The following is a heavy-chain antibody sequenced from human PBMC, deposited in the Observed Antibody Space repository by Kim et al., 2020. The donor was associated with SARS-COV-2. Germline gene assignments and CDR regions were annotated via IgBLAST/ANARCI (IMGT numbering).Heavy chain of an antibody. CDR3: ASPDWWAALNIAARPEYFQH. D-gene: IGHD6-6*01. J-gene: IGHJ1*01. Sequence: SETLSLTCTVSGGSISSSSYYWGWIRQPPGKGLEWIGSIYYSGSTYYNPSLKSRVTISVDTSKNQFSLKLSSVTAADTAVYYCASPDWWAALNIAARPEYFQHWGQGTLVTVSS. CDR1: GGSISSSSYY. V-gene: IGHV4-39*01. CDR2: IYYSGST.